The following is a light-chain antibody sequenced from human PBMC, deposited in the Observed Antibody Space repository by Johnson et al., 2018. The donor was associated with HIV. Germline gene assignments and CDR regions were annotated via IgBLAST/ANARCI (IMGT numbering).Light chain of an antibody. CDR1: SSNIGNNY. J-gene: IGLJ1*01. CDR2: ENT. V-gene: IGLV1-51*02. CDR3: GTWGGV. Sequence: QPVLTQPPSVSAAPGQKVTISCSGSSSNIGNNYVSWYQQLPGTAPKLLIYENTKRPSGIPDRFSGSTSGTSATLGITGLQTGDEADYYCGTWGGVFGTGTKVTVL.